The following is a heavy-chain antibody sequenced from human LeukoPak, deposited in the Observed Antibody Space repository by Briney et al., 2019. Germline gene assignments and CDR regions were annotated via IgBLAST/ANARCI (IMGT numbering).Heavy chain of an antibody. V-gene: IGHV3-7*01. Sequence: PGGSLRLSCAASGFTFDDYGMSWVRQAPGKGLERVANIKEDGSEKYYVDSVKGRFTISRDNAKNSLYLQMSSLRDDDTAVYYCTRHRGWQQFDYWGQGTLVTVSS. CDR2: IKEDGSEK. D-gene: IGHD5-24*01. CDR3: TRHRGWQQFDY. CDR1: GFTFDDYG. J-gene: IGHJ4*02.